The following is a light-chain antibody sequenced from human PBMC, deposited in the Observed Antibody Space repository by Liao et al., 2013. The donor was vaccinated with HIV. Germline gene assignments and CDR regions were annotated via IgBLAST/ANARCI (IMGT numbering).Light chain of an antibody. J-gene: IGLJ3*02. CDR1: KLGDKY. V-gene: IGLV3-1*01. CDR2: QDT. Sequence: SYDLTQPPSVSVSPGQTASITCSGDKLGDKYTCWYQQKPGQSPVLVIYQDTKRPSGIPERFSGSNSGNTAILTISGTQPMDEADYYCQAWDDNTAVFGGGTKLTVL. CDR3: QAWDDNTAV.